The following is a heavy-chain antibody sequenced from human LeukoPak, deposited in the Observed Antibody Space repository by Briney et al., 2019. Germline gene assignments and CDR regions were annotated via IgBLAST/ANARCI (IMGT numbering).Heavy chain of an antibody. V-gene: IGHV4-39*07. Sequence: TSETLSLTCTVSGGSISSSIYYWGWIRQPPGKGLEWIGSIYYSGSTYYNPSLKSRVTTSVDMSKNQFSLKLNSVTAADTAVYYCARSLSEDWFDPWGQGTLVTVSS. D-gene: IGHD6-19*01. CDR3: ARSLSEDWFDP. CDR1: GGSISSSIYY. J-gene: IGHJ5*02. CDR2: IYYSGST.